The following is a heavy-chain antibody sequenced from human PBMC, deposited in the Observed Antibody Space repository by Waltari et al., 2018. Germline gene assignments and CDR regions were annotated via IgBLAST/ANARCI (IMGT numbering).Heavy chain of an antibody. J-gene: IGHJ5*01. V-gene: IGHV3-20*04. Sequence: EVQLVESGGRVERPGGSLRLSCAASGFTFHDYGMSWVRQVVGKGLEGVWGVNWRGFNKRYAESVKGRFTISRDNGKNSLFLQMNGLRVEDTAVYYCAREVEFGEAYPFDSWGQGTLVTVSS. CDR1: GFTFHDYG. D-gene: IGHD3-10*01. CDR2: VNWRGFNK. CDR3: AREVEFGEAYPFDS.